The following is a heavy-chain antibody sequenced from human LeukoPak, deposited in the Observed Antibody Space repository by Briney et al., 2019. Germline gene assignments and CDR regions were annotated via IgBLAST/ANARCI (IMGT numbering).Heavy chain of an antibody. V-gene: IGHV3-7*01. CDR1: GFTFSSYG. D-gene: IGHD3-3*01. Sequence: GGSLRLSCAASGFTFSSYGMHWVRQAPGKGLEWVANIKQDGSEKYYVDSVKGRFTISRDNAKNSLYLQMNSLRAEDTAVYYCAREYDFWSGLSPPDYWGQGTLVTVSS. J-gene: IGHJ4*02. CDR3: AREYDFWSGLSPPDY. CDR2: IKQDGSEK.